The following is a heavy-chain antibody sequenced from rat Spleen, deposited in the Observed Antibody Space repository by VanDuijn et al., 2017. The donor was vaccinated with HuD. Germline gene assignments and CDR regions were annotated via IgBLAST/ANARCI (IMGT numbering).Heavy chain of an antibody. Sequence: EVQLVESGGGLVQPGRSLKFSCAASGFSFGDYAMAWVRQAPTKGLEWVATITYDGRSAYYRDSVKGRFTISRDNAESTLFLQMDSLRSEDTATYYCATDGFYDGTYYAVYVMDAWGQGASVTVSS. D-gene: IGHD1-12*02. V-gene: IGHV5-17*01. CDR1: GFSFGDYA. CDR3: ATDGFYDGTYYAVYVMDA. J-gene: IGHJ4*01. CDR2: ITYDGRSA.